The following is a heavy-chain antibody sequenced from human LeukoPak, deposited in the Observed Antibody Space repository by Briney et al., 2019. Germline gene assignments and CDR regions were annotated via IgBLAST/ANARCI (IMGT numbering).Heavy chain of an antibody. D-gene: IGHD1-1*01. CDR3: AAQLAYFDY. J-gene: IGHJ4*02. CDR2: IHYSGST. Sequence: SETLSLTCTVSGDAISSYFWSWIRQPPGKGLEWIGYIHYSGSTQYNPSLKSRVTISIDMSKNQFSLRLRFLTAAGTAVYYCAAQLAYFDYWDQGTLVTVSS. V-gene: IGHV4-59*01. CDR1: GDAISSYF.